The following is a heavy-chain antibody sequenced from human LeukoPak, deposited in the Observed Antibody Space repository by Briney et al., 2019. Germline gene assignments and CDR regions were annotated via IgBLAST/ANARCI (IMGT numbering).Heavy chain of an antibody. D-gene: IGHD2-15*01. V-gene: IGHV3-48*03. CDR1: GFTFSSYE. CDR2: ISSSGSTI. Sequence: GGSLRLSCAASGFTFSSYEMNWVRQAPGKGREWVSYISSSGSTIYYADSVKGRFTISRDNAKNSLYLQMNSLRAADTAVYYCARERTLGYCSGGSCYSYYYYYMDVWGKGTTVTISS. J-gene: IGHJ6*03. CDR3: ARERTLGYCSGGSCYSYYYYYMDV.